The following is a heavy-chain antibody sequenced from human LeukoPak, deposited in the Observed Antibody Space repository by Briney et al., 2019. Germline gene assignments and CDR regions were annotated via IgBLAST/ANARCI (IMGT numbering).Heavy chain of an antibody. CDR2: IYYSGST. D-gene: IGHD5-18*01. CDR3: ARVDTALVTGGYWFDP. V-gene: IGHV4-31*03. Sequence: KPSQTLSLTCSVSGGSISSGSYYWSWIRQHPGKGLEWIVYIYYSGSTYYNPSLKSRVTISVDTSKNQFSLKLNSVTAADTAVYYCARVDTALVTGGYWFDPWGQGTLVTVSS. J-gene: IGHJ5*02. CDR1: GGSISSGSYY.